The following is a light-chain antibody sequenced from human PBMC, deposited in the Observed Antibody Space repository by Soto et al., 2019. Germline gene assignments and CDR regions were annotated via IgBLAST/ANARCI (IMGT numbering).Light chain of an antibody. V-gene: IGKV3-20*01. Sequence: EIVLTQSPGTLSLSPGEGATLSCRASQSVSSSYLAWYQQKPGQAPRLLIYGASSRATGIPDRFSGSGSGTDFTLTISRLEPEDFAVYYCQQYGSSLWTLGQGTKVDIK. CDR2: GAS. CDR1: QSVSSSY. J-gene: IGKJ1*01. CDR3: QQYGSSLWT.